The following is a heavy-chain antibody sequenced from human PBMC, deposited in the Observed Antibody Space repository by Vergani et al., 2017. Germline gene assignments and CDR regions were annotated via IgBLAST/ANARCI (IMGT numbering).Heavy chain of an antibody. D-gene: IGHD7-27*01. CDR1: GFTFSSYS. CDR2: ISSGSSTI. CDR3: ARTTHWPLTGVDY. J-gene: IGHJ4*02. Sequence: EVQLVESGGGLVQPGGSLRLSCAASGFTFSSYSMNWVRQAPGKGLEWVSYISSGSSTIYYADSVKGRITISRDNAKNSVYLQMNSLRAEDTAVYYCARTTHWPLTGVDYWGQGTLVTVSS. V-gene: IGHV3-48*01.